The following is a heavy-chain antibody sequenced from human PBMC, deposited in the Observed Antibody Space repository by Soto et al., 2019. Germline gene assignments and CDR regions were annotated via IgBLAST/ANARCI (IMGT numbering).Heavy chain of an antibody. J-gene: IGHJ4*02. V-gene: IGHV1-46*01. D-gene: IGHD3-22*01. CDR2: INPSGGST. CDR1: GYTFTSYY. Sequence: ASVKVSGKASGYTFTSYYMHWVRQAPGQGLEWMGIINPSGGSTSYAQKFQGRVTMTRDTSTSTVYMELSSLRSEDTAVYYCARDGYYYDSSGYYDYWGQGTLVTVSS. CDR3: ARDGYYYDSSGYYDY.